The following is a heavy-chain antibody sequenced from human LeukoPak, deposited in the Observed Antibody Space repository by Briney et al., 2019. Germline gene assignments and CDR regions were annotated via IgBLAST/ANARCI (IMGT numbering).Heavy chain of an antibody. CDR2: IWYDGSNK. CDR3: AKRGYDFWSGSKKNYYMDV. V-gene: IGHV3-33*06. CDR1: GFTFSSYG. D-gene: IGHD3-3*01. Sequence: GGSLRLSXAASGFTFSSYGMHWVRQAPGKGLEWVAVIWYDGSNKYYADSVKGRFTISRDNSKNTLYLQMNSLRAEDTAVYYCAKRGYDFWSGSKKNYYMDVWGKGTTVTVSS. J-gene: IGHJ6*03.